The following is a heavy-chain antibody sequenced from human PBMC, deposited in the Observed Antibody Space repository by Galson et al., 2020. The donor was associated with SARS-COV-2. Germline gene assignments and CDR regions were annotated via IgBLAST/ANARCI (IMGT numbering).Heavy chain of an antibody. D-gene: IGHD6-13*01. V-gene: IGHV3-21*01. CDR3: ARARGSSIAAADIFDY. CDR1: GFTFSSYS. Sequence: GGSLRLSCAASGFTFSSYSMNWVRQAPGKGLEWVSSISSSSSYIYYADSVKGRFTISRDNAKNSLYLQMNSLRAEDTAVYYCARARGSSIAAADIFDYWGQGTLVTVSS. CDR2: ISSSSSYI. J-gene: IGHJ4*02.